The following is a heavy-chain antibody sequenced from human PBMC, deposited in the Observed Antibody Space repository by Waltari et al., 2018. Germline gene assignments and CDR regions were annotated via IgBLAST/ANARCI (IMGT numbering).Heavy chain of an antibody. CDR2: IKQDGSEK. Sequence: EVQLVESGGGLVQHGGSLRLSCAASGFTFSSYWMSWVRPAPGKGLEWVANIKQDGSEKYYVDSVKGRFTISRDNAKNSLYLQMNSLRAEDTAVYYCARVQSYFEPDAFDIWGQGTMVTVSS. D-gene: IGHD3-9*01. CDR1: GFTFSSYW. V-gene: IGHV3-7*01. CDR3: ARVQSYFEPDAFDI. J-gene: IGHJ3*02.